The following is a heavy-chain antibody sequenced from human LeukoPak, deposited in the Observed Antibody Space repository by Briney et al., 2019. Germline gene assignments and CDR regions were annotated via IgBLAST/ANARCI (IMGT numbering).Heavy chain of an antibody. CDR3: VRDGEGVAISVNYWFDP. D-gene: IGHD3-10*01. CDR2: MNPNTGDT. J-gene: IGHJ5*02. CDR1: GYTFTNYA. V-gene: IGHV1-8*02. Sequence: ASVKVSCKASGYTFTNYAVHWVRQAPGQRPEWMGWMNPNTGDTGYAQRFQGRVTMTRDTSISTAYMELRGLRSEDTAIYYCVRDGEGVAISVNYWFDPWGQGTLVTVSS.